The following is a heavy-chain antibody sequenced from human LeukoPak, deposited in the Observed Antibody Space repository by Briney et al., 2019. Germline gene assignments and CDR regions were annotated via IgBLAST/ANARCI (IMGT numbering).Heavy chain of an antibody. V-gene: IGHV3-30*18. J-gene: IGHJ4*02. CDR3: AKVKPARWLQLYYFDY. CDR1: GFTFSSYG. D-gene: IGHD5-24*01. CDR2: ISYDGSNK. Sequence: GRSLRLSCAASGFTFSSYGMHWVRQAPGKGLEWVAVISYDGSNKYYADSVKGRFTISRDNSKNTLYLQMNSLRAEHTAVYYCAKVKPARWLQLYYFDYWGQGTLVTVSS.